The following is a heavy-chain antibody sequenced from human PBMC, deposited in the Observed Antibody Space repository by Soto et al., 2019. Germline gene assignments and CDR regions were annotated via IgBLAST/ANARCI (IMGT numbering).Heavy chain of an antibody. CDR3: ARDAPYDYVWGSYRYTIYYFDY. Sequence: ASVKVSCKASGYTFTSYGISWVRQAPGQGLEWMGWISAYNGNTNYAQKPQGRVTMTTDTSTSTAYMELRSLRSDDTAVYYCARDAPYDYVWGSYRYTIYYFDYWGQGTLVTVSS. D-gene: IGHD3-16*02. CDR1: GYTFTSYG. J-gene: IGHJ4*02. CDR2: ISAYNGNT. V-gene: IGHV1-18*04.